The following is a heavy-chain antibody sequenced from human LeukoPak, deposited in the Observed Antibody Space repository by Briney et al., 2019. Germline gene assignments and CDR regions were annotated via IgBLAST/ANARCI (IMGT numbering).Heavy chain of an antibody. CDR1: GFTFSSYA. J-gene: IGHJ3*02. CDR3: AKGLGILTGPDAFDT. CDR2: ISGSGGST. V-gene: IGHV3-23*01. Sequence: GGSLRLSCAASGFTFSSYAMSWVRQAPGKGLEWVSAISGSGGSTYYADSVKGRFTISRDNSKNTLYLQMNSLRAEDTAVYYCAKGLGILTGPDAFDTWGQGTMVAVSS. D-gene: IGHD3-9*01.